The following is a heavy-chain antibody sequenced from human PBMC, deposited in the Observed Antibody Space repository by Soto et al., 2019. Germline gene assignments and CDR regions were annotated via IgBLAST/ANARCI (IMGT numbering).Heavy chain of an antibody. D-gene: IGHD3-9*01. CDR3: ARDIKRLGNRHNWFDP. J-gene: IGHJ5*02. CDR2: ILQSGTN. Sequence: SETLSLTCTVSGGSVTSESHYWSWIRQSPGKGLEWIGYILQSGTNNFNPSLRSRVTLSIDTSKNQFFLNLTSVTAADTAVYYCARDIKRLGNRHNWFDPWGQGILVTVSS. CDR1: GGSVTSESHY. V-gene: IGHV4-61*01.